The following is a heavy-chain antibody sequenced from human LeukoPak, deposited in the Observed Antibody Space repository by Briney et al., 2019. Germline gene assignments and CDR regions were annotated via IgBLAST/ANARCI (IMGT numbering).Heavy chain of an antibody. Sequence: SETLSLTWAVYGGSFCGHYWRWVRQPPGEGLGWDGEILHSGSTNYNPSLKSRVTLSVDTSKTQSSLKLSSVTAADTAVYYCARGPSILTSDYDFNYWSQGTLVTVSS. V-gene: IGHV4-34*01. CDR2: ILHSGST. CDR3: ARGPSILTSDYDFNY. CDR1: GGSFCGHY. J-gene: IGHJ4*02. D-gene: IGHD3-9*01.